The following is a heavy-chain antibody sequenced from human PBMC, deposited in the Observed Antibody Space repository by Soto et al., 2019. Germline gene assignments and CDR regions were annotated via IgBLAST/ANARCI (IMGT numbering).Heavy chain of an antibody. Sequence: SETLSLTCTVSGGSISSYYWSWIRQPPGKGLEWIGSIYYSGSTYYNPSLKSRVTISVDTSKNQFSLKLSSVTAADTAVYYCARGNYYGSGRLDYWGQGTLVTVSS. V-gene: IGHV4-59*05. D-gene: IGHD3-10*01. CDR3: ARGNYYGSGRLDY. CDR2: IYYSGST. CDR1: GGSISSYY. J-gene: IGHJ4*02.